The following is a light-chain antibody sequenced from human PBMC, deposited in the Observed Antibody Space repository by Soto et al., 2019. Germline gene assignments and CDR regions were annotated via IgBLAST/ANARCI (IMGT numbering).Light chain of an antibody. Sequence: QSVLTQPSSVSGAPGQRVTISCTGSSSNIGAGYDVHWYQHLPGTAPKLLIYGNNNRPSGVPDRVPGSKSGTSASLAIAGLQAEDEPDYYCQYYDASLGGSVFGGGTKLTVL. V-gene: IGLV1-40*01. CDR3: QYYDASLGGSV. CDR2: GNN. CDR1: SSNIGAGYD. J-gene: IGLJ3*02.